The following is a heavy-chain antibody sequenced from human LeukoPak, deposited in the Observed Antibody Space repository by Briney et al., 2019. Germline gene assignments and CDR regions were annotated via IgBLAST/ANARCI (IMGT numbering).Heavy chain of an antibody. J-gene: IGHJ4*02. CDR2: IYHSGST. CDR3: ARGRNCGGDCYYFAY. CDR1: GGSISSSNW. D-gene: IGHD2-21*02. Sequence: SETLSLTCAVSGGSISSSNWWSWVRQPPGKGLEWIGEIYHSGSTNYNPSLKSRVTISVDKSKNQFSLKLSSVTAADTAVYYCARGRNCGGDCYYFAYWGQGTLVTVSS. V-gene: IGHV4-4*02.